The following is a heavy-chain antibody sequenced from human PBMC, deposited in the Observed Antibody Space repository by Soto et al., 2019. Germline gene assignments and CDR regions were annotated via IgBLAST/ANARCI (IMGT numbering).Heavy chain of an antibody. CDR1: GFTFSSYA. CDR2: ISYDGSNK. Sequence: GGSLRLSCAASGFTFSSYAMHWVRQAPGKGLEWVAVISYDGSNKYYADSVKGRFTISRDNSKNTLYLQMNSLRAEDTAVYYCARTDSSLFAIWGQGTMVTVSS. D-gene: IGHD3-22*01. V-gene: IGHV3-30-3*01. J-gene: IGHJ3*02. CDR3: ARTDSSLFAI.